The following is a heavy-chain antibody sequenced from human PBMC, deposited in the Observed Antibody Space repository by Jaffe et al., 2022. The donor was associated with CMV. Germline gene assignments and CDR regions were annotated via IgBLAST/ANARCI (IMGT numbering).Heavy chain of an antibody. J-gene: IGHJ6*04. V-gene: IGHV1-46*01. CDR1: GYTFTSYY. CDR2: INPSGGST. CDR3: ARSEVGAFSSWYSSTGDV. Sequence: QVQLVQSGAEVKKPGASVKVSCKASGYTFTSYYMHWVRQAPGQGLEWMGIINPSGGSTSYAQKFQGRVTMTRDTSTSTVYMELSSLRSEDTAVYYCARSEVGAFSSWYSSTGDVWGKGTTVTVSS. D-gene: IGHD6-13*01.